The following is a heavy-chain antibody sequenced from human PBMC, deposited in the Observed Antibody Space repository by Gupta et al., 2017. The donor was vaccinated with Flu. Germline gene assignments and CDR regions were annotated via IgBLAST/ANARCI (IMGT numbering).Heavy chain of an antibody. CDR2: IDYSGHT. Sequence: QLQLQESGPGLVKPSETLSLTCTVSGGSITGTCDFWGWIRPPPGQGLEWIGSIDYSGHTYFNPSLTSRVTISVDTSKNQFSLSLGSVTAADTAVYYCARHPGMDVWGQGTTVTVSS. V-gene: IGHV4-39*01. CDR3: ARHPGMDV. CDR1: GGSITGTCDF. J-gene: IGHJ6*02.